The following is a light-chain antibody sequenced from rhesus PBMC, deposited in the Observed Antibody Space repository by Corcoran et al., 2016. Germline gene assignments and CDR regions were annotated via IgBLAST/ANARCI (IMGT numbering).Light chain of an antibody. CDR1: PSLSNY. V-gene: IGKV1S9*01. CDR2: IAY. J-gene: IGKJ2*01. Sequence: DIQMTQSPSSLSASVGDRVTITCQASPSLSNYLNWYQQKPGKISKLLIYIAYSLQSGIPSRFSGSGSGTDLRMTINSLQPENFATYYCQQSYSYPYSFGQGAKVEIE. CDR3: QQSYSYPYS.